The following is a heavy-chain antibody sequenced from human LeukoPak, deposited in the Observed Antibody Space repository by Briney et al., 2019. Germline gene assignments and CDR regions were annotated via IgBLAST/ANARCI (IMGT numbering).Heavy chain of an antibody. Sequence: GGSLRLSCAASGFTFSSYSMNWVRQAPGKGLEWVSSISSSSSYIYYAGSVKGRFTISRDNAKNSLYLQMNSLRAEDTAVYYCGVATTGEDPPDIWGQGTMVTVYS. V-gene: IGHV3-21*01. CDR1: GFTFSSYS. CDR2: ISSSSSYI. D-gene: IGHD5-12*01. J-gene: IGHJ3*02. CDR3: GVATTGEDPPDI.